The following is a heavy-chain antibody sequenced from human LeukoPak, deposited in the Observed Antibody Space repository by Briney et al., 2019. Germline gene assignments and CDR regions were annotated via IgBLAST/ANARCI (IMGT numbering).Heavy chain of an antibody. CDR3: AKDRPDPYYDFWSGPRAYYMDV. CDR1: GFTFSSYE. V-gene: IGHV3-48*03. J-gene: IGHJ6*03. D-gene: IGHD3-3*01. Sequence: GGSLRLSCAASGFTFSSYEMNWVRQAPGKGLEWVSYISSSGSTIYYADSVKGRFTISRDNAKNSLYLQMNSLRAEDTAVYYCAKDRPDPYYDFWSGPRAYYMDVWGKGTTVTVSS. CDR2: ISSSGSTI.